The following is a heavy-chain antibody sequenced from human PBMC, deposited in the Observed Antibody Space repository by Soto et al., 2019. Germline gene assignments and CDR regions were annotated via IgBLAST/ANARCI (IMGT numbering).Heavy chain of an antibody. V-gene: IGHV3-64D*06. J-gene: IGHJ5*02. D-gene: IGHD2-21*01. CDR3: AKFYSWVGPSDP. Sequence: PGGSLRLSCSGSGFTFSSYSLYWVRQAPGKGLEYVSAISSGGSTYYTDSVKGRFAISRDNSKNTLFLQMSSLRAEDTAVYYCAKFYSWVGPSDPWGQGSLVTVSS. CDR1: GFTFSSYS. CDR2: ISSGGST.